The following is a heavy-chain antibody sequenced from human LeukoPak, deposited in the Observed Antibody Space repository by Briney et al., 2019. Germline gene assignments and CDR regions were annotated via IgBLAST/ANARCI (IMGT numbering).Heavy chain of an antibody. D-gene: IGHD6-19*01. CDR3: ATSSGWYPKYFDY. V-gene: IGHV3-23*01. Sequence: AFLRLSCASGVFAFSSYPMCLVRQAPGKGLEWVSVFTGSGGDTYYADSVKGRFTISRDNSKNTLYLKMNSLRAEDTALYYCATSSGWYPKYFDYWGQGTLVTVSS. CDR2: FTGSGGDT. CDR1: VFAFSSYP. J-gene: IGHJ4*02.